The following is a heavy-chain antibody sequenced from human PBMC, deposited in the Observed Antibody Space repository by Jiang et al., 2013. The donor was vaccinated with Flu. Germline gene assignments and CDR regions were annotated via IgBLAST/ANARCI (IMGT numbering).Heavy chain of an antibody. CDR1: GDSVSSNTAA. CDR2: TLYRSKWYN. Sequence: SQTLSLTCAISGDSVSSNTAAWSWIRQSPSRGLEWLGRTLYRSKWYNDYAVSVKGRITINPDTSKNQFSLQLNSVTPEDTAVYYCARMLLAAAYDYWGQGTLVTVSS. V-gene: IGHV6-1*01. CDR3: ARMLLAAAYDY. J-gene: IGHJ4*02. D-gene: IGHD6-25*01.